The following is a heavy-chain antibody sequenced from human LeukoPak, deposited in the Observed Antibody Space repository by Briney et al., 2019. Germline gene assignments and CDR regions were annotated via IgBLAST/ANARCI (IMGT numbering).Heavy chain of an antibody. V-gene: IGHV4-34*01. J-gene: IGHJ4*02. D-gene: IGHD3-22*01. CDR1: GGSFSGYY. CDR2: INHSGST. CDR3: ARAVSSGYYYVDY. Sequence: SETLSLTCAVYGGSFSGYYWSWIRQPPGKGLEWIGEINHSGSTNYNPSLKSRVTISVDRSKNQFSLKLSSVTAADTAVYYCARAVSSGYYYVDYWGQGTLVTVSS.